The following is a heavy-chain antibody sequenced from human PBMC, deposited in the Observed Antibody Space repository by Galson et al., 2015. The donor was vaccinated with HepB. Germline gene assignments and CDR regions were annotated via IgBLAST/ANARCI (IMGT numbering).Heavy chain of an antibody. CDR2: VSNDVSSE. D-gene: IGHD2-21*01. Sequence: SLRLSCAASGFTLSSYWMHWVRQAPGKGLEWVAVVSNDVSSEYYADSVKGRFTISRDNSRNTLYLQMNSLRAEDTAVYYCAKDASAAGIYYYYYYYMDVWGKGTTVTVSS. J-gene: IGHJ6*03. V-gene: IGHV3-30*18. CDR3: AKDASAAGIYYYYYYYMDV. CDR1: GFTLSSYW.